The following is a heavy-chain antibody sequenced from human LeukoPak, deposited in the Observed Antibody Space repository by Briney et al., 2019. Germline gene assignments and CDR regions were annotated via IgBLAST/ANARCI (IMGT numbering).Heavy chain of an antibody. J-gene: IGHJ5*02. D-gene: IGHD3-9*01. CDR3: ARQGRDYDILTGYYNGEYWFDP. CDR2: IYPGDSDT. CDR1: GYSFTSYW. V-gene: IGHV5-51*01. Sequence: GESLKISCKGSGYSFTSYWIGWVRQMPGKGLEWMGIIYPGDSDTRYSPSFQGQVTISADKSISTAYLQWSSLKASDTAMYYCARQGRDYDILTGYYNGEYWFDPWGQGTLVTVSS.